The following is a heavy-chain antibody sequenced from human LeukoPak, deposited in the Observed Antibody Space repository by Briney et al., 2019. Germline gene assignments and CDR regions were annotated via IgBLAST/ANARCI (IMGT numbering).Heavy chain of an antibody. CDR1: GYTSTNYG. J-gene: IGHJ5*02. CDR2: ISINRGNT. D-gene: IGHD6-19*01. Sequence: ASVRVSCKASGYTSTNYGISWVRQAPGQGLEWMGWISINRGNTNYAQKFQGRVSMTTDTSTSTAYMELRGLRSDDTAMYYCARDVGITVADSFDPWGQGTLVTVSS. V-gene: IGHV1-18*01. CDR3: ARDVGITVADSFDP.